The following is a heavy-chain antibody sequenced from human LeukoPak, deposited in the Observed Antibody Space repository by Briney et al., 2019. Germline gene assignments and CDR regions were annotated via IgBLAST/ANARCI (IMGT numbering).Heavy chain of an antibody. D-gene: IGHD2-2*01. CDR3: AKHTGYCSSTSCQGNWFDP. Sequence: PGGSLRLSCAASGFTLSSYAMSWVRQAPGKGLEWVSAISGSGGSTYYAGSVKGRFTISRDNSKNTLYLQMNSLRAEDTAVYYCAKHTGYCSSTSCQGNWFDPWGQGTLVTVSS. J-gene: IGHJ5*02. CDR2: ISGSGGST. CDR1: GFTLSSYA. V-gene: IGHV3-23*01.